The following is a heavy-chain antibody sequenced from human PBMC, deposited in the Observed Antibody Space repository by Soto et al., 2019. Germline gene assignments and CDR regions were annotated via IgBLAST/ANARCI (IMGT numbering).Heavy chain of an antibody. D-gene: IGHD3-10*02. CDR1: GFTFSSYS. Sequence: GGSLRLSCAASGFTFSSYSMNWVRQAPGKGLEWVSYISSSSSTIYYADSVKGRFTISRDNAKNSLYLQMNSLRAEDTAVYYCARDVRYDPTTNWGQGTLVTVSS. CDR3: ARDVRYDPTTN. CDR2: ISSSSSTI. J-gene: IGHJ4*02. V-gene: IGHV3-48*01.